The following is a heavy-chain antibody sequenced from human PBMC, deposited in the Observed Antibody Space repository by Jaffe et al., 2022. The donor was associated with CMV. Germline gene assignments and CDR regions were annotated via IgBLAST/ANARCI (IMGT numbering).Heavy chain of an antibody. J-gene: IGHJ6*02. V-gene: IGHV3-30*18. D-gene: IGHD2-15*01. CDR3: AKDFKAAKKLHGVEDYYYYGMDV. CDR1: GFTFSSYG. Sequence: QVQLVESGGGVVQPGRSLRLSCAASGFTFSSYGMHWVRQAPGKGLEWVAVISYDGSNKYYADSVKGRFTISRDNSKNTLYLQMNSLRAEDTAVYYCAKDFKAAKKLHGVEDYYYYGMDVWGQGTTVTVSS. CDR2: ISYDGSNK.